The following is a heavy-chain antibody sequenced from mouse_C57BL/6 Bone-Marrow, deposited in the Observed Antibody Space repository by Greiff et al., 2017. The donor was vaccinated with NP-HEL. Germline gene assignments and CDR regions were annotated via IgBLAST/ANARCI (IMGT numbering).Heavy chain of an antibody. Sequence: QVQLKESGAELARPGASVKLSCKASGYTFTSYGISWVKQRTGQGLEWIGEIYPRSGNTYSNEKFKGKATLTADKSSSTAYMELRSLTSEDSAVYFCARENWAWFAYWGQGTLVTVSA. D-gene: IGHD4-1*01. J-gene: IGHJ3*01. CDR2: IYPRSGNT. CDR1: GYTFTSYG. V-gene: IGHV1-81*01. CDR3: ARENWAWFAY.